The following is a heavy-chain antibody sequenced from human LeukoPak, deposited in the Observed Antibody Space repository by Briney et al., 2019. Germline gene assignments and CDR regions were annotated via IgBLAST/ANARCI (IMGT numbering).Heavy chain of an antibody. CDR3: AKGGGYFGWPGHYIDV. V-gene: IGHV3-30*02. Sequence: PGGSLRLSCAASGFTFSSYGMHWVRQAPGKGLEWVAFLRYDGSIQYYADSVKGRFTISRDNSKNTLFLLLNSLRAEDTAVYYCAKGGGYFGWPGHYIDVWGKGTTVTISS. D-gene: IGHD3-9*01. CDR1: GFTFSSYG. J-gene: IGHJ6*03. CDR2: LRYDGSIQ.